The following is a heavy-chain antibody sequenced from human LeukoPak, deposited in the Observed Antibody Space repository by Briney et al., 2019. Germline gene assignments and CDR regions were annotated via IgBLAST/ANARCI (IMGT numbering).Heavy chain of an antibody. J-gene: IGHJ4*02. V-gene: IGHV3-43*02. CDR1: GFTFDDYT. CDR3: AKDMHYDSSGYYYVGFDY. D-gene: IGHD3-22*01. CDR2: ISGDGGST. Sequence: GGSLRLSCAASGFTFDDYTMHWVRQAPGKGLEWVSLISGDGGSTFYADSAKGRFTISRDNSKISLYLQMNSLRTEDTALYYCAKDMHYDSSGYYYVGFDYWGQGTLVTVSS.